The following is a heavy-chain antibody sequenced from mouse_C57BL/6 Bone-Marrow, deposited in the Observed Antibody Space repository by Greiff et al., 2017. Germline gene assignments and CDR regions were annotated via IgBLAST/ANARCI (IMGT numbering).Heavy chain of an antibody. CDR3: ARCYDDSSSYYCDY. J-gene: IGHJ2*01. Sequence: VQLPQPGAELVKPGASVKLSCKASGYTFTSYWMQWVKQRPGQGLEWIGEIDPSDSYTNYNQKFKGKATLTVDTSSSTAYMQRSSLTSEDSAVYYCARCYDDSSSYYCDYWGQGTTLTVSS. V-gene: IGHV1-50*01. CDR2: IDPSDSYT. CDR1: GYTFTSYW. D-gene: IGHD1-1*01.